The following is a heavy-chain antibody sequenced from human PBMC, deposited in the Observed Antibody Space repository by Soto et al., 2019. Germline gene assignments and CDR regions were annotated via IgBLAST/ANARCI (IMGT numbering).Heavy chain of an antibody. CDR3: ANVIGDYYGMDV. J-gene: IGHJ6*02. CDR1: GGSISSGGYY. V-gene: IGHV4-31*03. CDR2: IYYSGST. D-gene: IGHD2-15*01. Sequence: SETLSLTCTVSGGSISSGGYYWSWIRQHPGKGLEWIGYIYYSGSTYYNPSLKSRVTISVDTSKNQFSLKLSSVTAADTAVYYCANVIGDYYGMDVWGQGTTVTVSS.